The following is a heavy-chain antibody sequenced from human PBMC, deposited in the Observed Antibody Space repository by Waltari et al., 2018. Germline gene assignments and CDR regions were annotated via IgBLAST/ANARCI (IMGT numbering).Heavy chain of an antibody. CDR2: RNPTSGNT. CDR1: GYTFTSYD. CDR3: ARGVGEVAAADY. V-gene: IGHV1-8*03. D-gene: IGHD6-13*01. Sequence: QVQLVQSGAEVKKPGASVKVSCKASGYTFTSYDINCVRQATGQGLEWMGWRNPTSGNTGYAQKFQVRVTITRNTSISTAYMELSSLRSEDTAVYYCARGVGEVAAADYWGQGTLVTVSS. J-gene: IGHJ4*02.